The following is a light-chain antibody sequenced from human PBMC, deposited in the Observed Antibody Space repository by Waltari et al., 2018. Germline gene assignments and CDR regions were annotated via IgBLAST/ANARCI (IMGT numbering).Light chain of an antibody. CDR2: CAS. J-gene: IGKJ5*01. CDR1: QSVTSTY. V-gene: IGKV3-20*01. Sequence: EIVLTQSPGTLSLSPGERATLSCRASQSVTSTYLAWYQQKPGRSPRLLIYCASSRATGVPDRFSGGGSATDFTLTITRLAPEDFAVYYCQQYSQSPITFGQGTRLDNK. CDR3: QQYSQSPIT.